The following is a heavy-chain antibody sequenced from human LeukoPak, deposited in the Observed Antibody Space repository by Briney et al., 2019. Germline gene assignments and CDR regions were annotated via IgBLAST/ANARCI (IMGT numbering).Heavy chain of an antibody. V-gene: IGHV3-43*02. CDR1: GFTFSSYG. Sequence: GGSLRLSCAASGFTFSSYGMFWVRQAPGKGLEWVSLISGAGGSTYYADSVKGRFTISRDNSKNSLSLQMNSLRTEDTALYFCAKAVAGSGQYDYWGQGTLVTVSS. CDR2: ISGAGGST. J-gene: IGHJ4*02. CDR3: AKAVAGSGQYDY. D-gene: IGHD6-19*01.